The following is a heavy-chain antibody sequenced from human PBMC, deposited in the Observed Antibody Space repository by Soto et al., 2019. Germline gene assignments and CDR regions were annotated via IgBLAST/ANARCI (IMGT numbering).Heavy chain of an antibody. Sequence: GGSLRLSCAVSGFTFSSSTMSWVRQAPGKGLEWVSLISNRGSSTYYADSVKGRFTISRDNSKNTLYMQMNSLRAEDTAVYYCAKEGSSSGLYYFDFWGQGTLVTVSS. V-gene: IGHV3-23*01. CDR2: ISNRGSST. CDR1: GFTFSSST. D-gene: IGHD6-13*01. CDR3: AKEGSSSGLYYFDF. J-gene: IGHJ4*02.